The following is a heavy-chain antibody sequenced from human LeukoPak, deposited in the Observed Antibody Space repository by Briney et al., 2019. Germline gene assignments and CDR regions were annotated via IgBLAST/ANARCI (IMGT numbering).Heavy chain of an antibody. V-gene: IGHV4-39*07. CDR1: GGSFSSYY. CDR3: ARDLPGNYFDY. Sequence: PSETLSLTCAVYGGSFSSYYWGWIRQPPGKGLEWIGSIYYSGSTYYNPSLKSRVTISVDTSKNQFSLKLSSVTAADTAVYYCARDLPGNYFDYWGQGTLVTVSS. J-gene: IGHJ4*02. CDR2: IYYSGST. D-gene: IGHD3-10*01.